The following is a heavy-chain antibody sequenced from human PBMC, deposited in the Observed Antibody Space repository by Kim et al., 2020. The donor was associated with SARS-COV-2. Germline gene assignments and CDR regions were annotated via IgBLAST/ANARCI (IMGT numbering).Heavy chain of an antibody. CDR1: GYTFTSYA. J-gene: IGHJ5*02. CDR3: ARGYCSSTSCYEFDP. Sequence: ASVKVSCKASGYTFTSYATHWVRQAPGQRLEWMGWINAGNGNTKYSQKFQGRVTITRDTSASTAYMELSSLRSEDTAVYYCARGYCSSTSCYEFDPWGQGTLVTVSS. CDR2: INAGNGNT. V-gene: IGHV1-3*01. D-gene: IGHD2-2*01.